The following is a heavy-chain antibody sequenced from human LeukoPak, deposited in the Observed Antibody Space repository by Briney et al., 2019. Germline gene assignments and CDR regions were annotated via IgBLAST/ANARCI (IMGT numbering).Heavy chain of an antibody. Sequence: GGSLRLSCAASGFTFSSYAMHWVRQAPGKGLEWVAVISYDGSNKYYADPVKGRFTISRDNSKNKLYLQMNSLRAEDTAVYYCARGRRCSGGSCYGRLDYWGQGTLVTVSS. CDR2: ISYDGSNK. CDR3: ARGRRCSGGSCYGRLDY. CDR1: GFTFSSYA. J-gene: IGHJ4*02. D-gene: IGHD2-15*01. V-gene: IGHV3-30*04.